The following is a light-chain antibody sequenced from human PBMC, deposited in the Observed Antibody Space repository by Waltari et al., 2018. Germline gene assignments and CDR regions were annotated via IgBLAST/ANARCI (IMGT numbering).Light chain of an antibody. V-gene: IGLV2-8*01. CDR3: SSYGGDNNYV. J-gene: IGLJ1*01. CDR1: SRTVGGFSF. Sequence: QSALTQPPSASGSPGQSVTISCTGTSRTVGGFSFSPWFQQPPGKAPKLIIYEVAKRPSGVPDRFSGSKSGNTASLTVSGLQAEDEADYYCSSYGGDNNYVFGSGTKVTVL. CDR2: EVA.